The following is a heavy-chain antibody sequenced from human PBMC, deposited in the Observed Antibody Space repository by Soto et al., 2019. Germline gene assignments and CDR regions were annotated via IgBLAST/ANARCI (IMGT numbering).Heavy chain of an antibody. CDR3: AKEHAVAVVVDY. V-gene: IGHV3-30*18. J-gene: IGHJ4*02. Sequence: QVQLVESGGGVVQPGRSLRLSCAASGFSFSSFGMHWVRQAPGKGLEWVAVTSYDGRNKYYADSVKGRITISRDNSKNTLYLQRHSVRAEDTAVYYCAKEHAVAVVVDYWGQGTLVTVSS. D-gene: IGHD2-15*01. CDR2: TSYDGRNK. CDR1: GFSFSSFG.